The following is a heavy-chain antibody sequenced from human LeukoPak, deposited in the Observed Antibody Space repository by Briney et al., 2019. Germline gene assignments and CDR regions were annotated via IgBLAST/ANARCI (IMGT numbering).Heavy chain of an antibody. V-gene: IGHV4-59*08. Sequence: SETLSLTCTVSAGSVSSYYWSWIRQPPGKGLEWIGYIYYTGSTNYNPSLKSRVTISVDTSKNQFSLKLSSVTAADTAVYYCARGRVGPPYWGQGTLVTVSS. CDR1: AGSVSSYY. J-gene: IGHJ4*02. D-gene: IGHD4-23*01. CDR2: IYYTGST. CDR3: ARGRVGPPY.